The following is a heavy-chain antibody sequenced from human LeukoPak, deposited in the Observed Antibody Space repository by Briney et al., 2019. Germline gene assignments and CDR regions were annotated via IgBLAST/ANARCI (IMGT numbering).Heavy chain of an antibody. V-gene: IGHV1-2*02. J-gene: IGHJ6*03. Sequence: GASVKVSCKASGYTFTGYYMHWVRQAPGQGLEWMGWINPNSGGTNYAQKFQGRVTMTRDTSTSTVYMELSSLRPEDTAVYYCARDLAAAGTRYYYYMDVWGKGTTVTVSS. CDR3: ARDLAAAGTRYYYYMDV. CDR2: INPNSGGT. D-gene: IGHD6-13*01. CDR1: GYTFTGYY.